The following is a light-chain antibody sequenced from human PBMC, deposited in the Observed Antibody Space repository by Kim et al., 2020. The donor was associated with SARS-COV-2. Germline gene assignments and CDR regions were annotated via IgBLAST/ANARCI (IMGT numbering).Light chain of an antibody. Sequence: SVGERDTITCRASQSIRNYLNWYQQKPGKAPKLLIYAASGLQSGVSSRFSGSGSGTDFTLTISSLQPEDFATYYCQQGYSTPLYTFGQGTKLEI. CDR2: AAS. CDR1: QSIRNY. V-gene: IGKV1-39*01. CDR3: QQGYSTPLYT. J-gene: IGKJ2*01.